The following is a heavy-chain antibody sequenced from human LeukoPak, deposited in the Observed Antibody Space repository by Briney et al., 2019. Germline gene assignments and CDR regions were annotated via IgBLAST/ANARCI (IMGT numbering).Heavy chain of an antibody. CDR3: ARGGAAAGFT. D-gene: IGHD6-13*01. V-gene: IGHV3-53*01. Sequence: GGSLRLSCAASGFTVSSNYMNWVRQAPGKGLEWVSVISSGRSTYYADSVKGRFTISRDNSKNTLYPQMNSLRAEDTAVYYCARGGAAAGFTWGQGTLVTVSS. CDR1: GFTVSSNY. CDR2: ISSGRST. J-gene: IGHJ4*02.